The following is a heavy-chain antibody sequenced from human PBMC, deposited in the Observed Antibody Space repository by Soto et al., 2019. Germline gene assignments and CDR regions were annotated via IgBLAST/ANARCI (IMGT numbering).Heavy chain of an antibody. CDR2: INPNSGGT. Sequence: QVQLVQSGAEVKKPGASVKVSCKASGYTFTGYYMHWVRQAPGQGLEWMGWINPNSGGTNYAQKCEGGVTMTRDTSISTAYMELSRLGSDDTAVYYCARDRVGGNRAFDIWGQGTMVTVSS. D-gene: IGHD1-26*01. V-gene: IGHV1-2*02. J-gene: IGHJ3*02. CDR1: GYTFTGYY. CDR3: ARDRVGGNRAFDI.